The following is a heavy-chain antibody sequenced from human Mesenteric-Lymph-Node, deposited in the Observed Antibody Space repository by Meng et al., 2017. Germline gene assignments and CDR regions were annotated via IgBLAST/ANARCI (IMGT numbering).Heavy chain of an antibody. CDR2: VYHRGDT. CDR1: GDSISSDIW. Sequence: QVERQEWGPGLVKPSGTLSLTCTVSGDSISSDIWWSWVRQPPGKGLEWIGEVYHRGDTNYNPSLKSRVVISVDRSKNQFSLNLSSVTAADTAVYYCGRDQGRQLINHWGQGTLVTVFS. J-gene: IGHJ4*02. CDR3: GRDQGRQLINH. D-gene: IGHD1-1*01. V-gene: IGHV4-4*02.